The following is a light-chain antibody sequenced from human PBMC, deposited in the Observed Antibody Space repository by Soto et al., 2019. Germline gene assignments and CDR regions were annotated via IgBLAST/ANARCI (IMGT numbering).Light chain of an antibody. V-gene: IGKV1-39*01. CDR1: QSISSY. Sequence: DIQMTQSPSSLSASVGDRVTITCRASQSISSYLNWYQQKPGKAPKLLIYAASSLQSGVPSRFSGRGSGTDFTLTINNLQREDFADYFCQQTYSTPLTFGPWTKVDI. CDR2: AAS. CDR3: QQTYSTPLT. J-gene: IGKJ3*01.